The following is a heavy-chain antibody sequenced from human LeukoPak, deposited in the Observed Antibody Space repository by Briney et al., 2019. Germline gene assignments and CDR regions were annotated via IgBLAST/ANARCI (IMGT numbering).Heavy chain of an antibody. V-gene: IGHV3-30*18. Sequence: GKSLRLSCAASGFSFGSYGIHWVRQAPGKGLEWVAVISHEGSQTYYADSVKGRFTISRDNSKNTLYLQMNSLRAEDTAVYYCAKDFRNDIVVVVAAAVGGCPDYWGQGTLVTVSS. CDR3: AKDFRNDIVVVVAAAVGGCPDY. CDR1: GFSFGSYG. D-gene: IGHD2-15*01. J-gene: IGHJ4*02. CDR2: ISHEGSQT.